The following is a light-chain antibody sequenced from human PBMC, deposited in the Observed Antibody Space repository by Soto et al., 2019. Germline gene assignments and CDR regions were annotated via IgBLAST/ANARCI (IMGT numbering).Light chain of an antibody. CDR1: SSDVGGYNY. Sequence: QSALTQPASVSGCPGQAITISCTGTSSDVGGYNYVSWYQQHPGEAPKLRIYEVSNRPSGVSSCFAGSKSGNAASLTISGLQAEDEADYYCSSYTSSSTSYVFGTGTKVTGL. V-gene: IGLV2-14*01. J-gene: IGLJ1*01. CDR3: SSYTSSSTSYV. CDR2: EVS.